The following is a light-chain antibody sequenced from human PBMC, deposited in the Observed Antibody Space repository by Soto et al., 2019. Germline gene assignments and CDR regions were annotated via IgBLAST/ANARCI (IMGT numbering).Light chain of an antibody. CDR2: DAS. J-gene: IGKJ4*01. CDR3: QQRSNWPL. V-gene: IGKV3-11*01. CDR1: QSVSSY. Sequence: EIVLTQSPATLSLSPGERATLSCRASQSVSSYLAWYQQKPGQAPRLLIYDASNRATGIPARFSGSGSGTDLTLTSSTLEPEDFAVYYCQQRSNWPLFGGGTKVEIK.